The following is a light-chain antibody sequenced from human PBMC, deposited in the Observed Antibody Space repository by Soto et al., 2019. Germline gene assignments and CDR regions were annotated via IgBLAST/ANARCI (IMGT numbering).Light chain of an antibody. J-gene: IGKJ2*01. CDR1: QRVSSSY. CDR3: QRYGSSPPFT. Sequence: EIVLTQSPGTLSLSPGERATLSCRASQRVSSSYLAWYQQKPVQAPRLLIYCASSRATGIPDRFSGSGSGTDFTLTISRLEPEDFAVYFCQRYGSSPPFTFGQGTKVEI. V-gene: IGKV3-20*01. CDR2: CAS.